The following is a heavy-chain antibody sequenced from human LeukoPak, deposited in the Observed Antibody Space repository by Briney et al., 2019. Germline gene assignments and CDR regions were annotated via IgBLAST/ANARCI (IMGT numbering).Heavy chain of an antibody. J-gene: IGHJ4*02. D-gene: IGHD1-26*01. CDR3: ARDQGGSYFYYFDY. CDR1: GGTFSSYA. Sequence: SVKVSCKASGGTFSSYAISWVRQAPGQGLEWMGRIIPILGIANYAQKFQGRVTITADKSTSTVYMELSSLRSEDTAVYYCARDQGGSYFYYFDYWGQGTLVTVSS. CDR2: IIPILGIA. V-gene: IGHV1-69*04.